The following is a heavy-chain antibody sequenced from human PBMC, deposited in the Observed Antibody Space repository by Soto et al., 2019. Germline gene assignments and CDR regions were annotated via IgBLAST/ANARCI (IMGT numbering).Heavy chain of an antibody. CDR1: GFTFSSYA. V-gene: IGHV3-30-3*01. CDR3: ARDRGPTVNYQYYFDY. Sequence: GGSLRLSCAASGFTFSSYAMHWVRQAPGKGLEWVAVISYDGSNKYYADSVKGRFTISRDNSKNTLYLQMDSLRAEDTAVYYCARDRGPTVNYQYYFDYWGQGTLVTVSS. J-gene: IGHJ4*02. D-gene: IGHD1-7*01. CDR2: ISYDGSNK.